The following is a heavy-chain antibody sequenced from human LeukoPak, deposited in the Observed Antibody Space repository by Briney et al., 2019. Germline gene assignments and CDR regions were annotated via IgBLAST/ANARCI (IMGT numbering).Heavy chain of an antibody. J-gene: IGHJ6*02. D-gene: IGHD3-16*01. V-gene: IGHV4-34*09. Sequence: PSETLSLTCAVYGGSFSGYYWSWIRQPPGKGLEWIGEINHSGSTNYNPSLKSRVTISVDTSKNQFSLKLSSVTAADTAVYYCALSVPGYYYGMDVWGQGTTVTVSS. CDR3: ALSVPGYYYGMDV. CDR2: INHSGST. CDR1: GGSFSGYY.